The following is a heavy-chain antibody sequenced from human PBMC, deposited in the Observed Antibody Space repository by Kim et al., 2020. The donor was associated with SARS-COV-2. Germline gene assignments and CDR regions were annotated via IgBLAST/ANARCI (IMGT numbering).Heavy chain of an antibody. Sequence: SVNGRFTISRDESKKTAYLEMSGLKTEDTALYYCTRIPATTLAFWDAFDIWGQGTMVTVSS. J-gene: IGHJ3*02. D-gene: IGHD1-1*01. V-gene: IGHV3-73*01. CDR3: TRIPATTLAFWDAFDI.